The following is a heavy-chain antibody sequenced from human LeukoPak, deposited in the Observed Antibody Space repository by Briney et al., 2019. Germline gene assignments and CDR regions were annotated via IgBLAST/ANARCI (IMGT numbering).Heavy chain of an antibody. CDR1: GDSISSSYY. CDR2: IYYRGST. D-gene: IGHD3-22*01. J-gene: IGHJ1*01. CDR3: ARRRYYDSTGYLD. V-gene: IGHV4-39*01. Sequence: SETLSLTCTISGDSISSSYYWGWIRQPPGKGLEWIGDIYYRGSTYYSPSLKSRVSISIDTSNNQFSLTLNSVTAADTALYFCARRRYYDSTGYLDWGQGTLVTVSS.